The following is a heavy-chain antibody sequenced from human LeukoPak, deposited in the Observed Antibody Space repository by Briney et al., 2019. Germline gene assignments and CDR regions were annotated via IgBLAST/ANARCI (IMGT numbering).Heavy chain of an antibody. CDR2: INPNSGGT. D-gene: IGHD2-2*01. V-gene: IGHV1-2*06. Sequence: ASVKVSCKASGYTFTGYYMHWVRQAPGQGLEWMGRINPNSGGTNYAQKFQGRVTMTRDTSISTAYMELSRLSSDDTAVCYCARLADIVVVPAAIVYYFDYWGQGTLVTVSS. CDR3: ARLADIVVVPAAIVYYFDY. J-gene: IGHJ4*02. CDR1: GYTFTGYY.